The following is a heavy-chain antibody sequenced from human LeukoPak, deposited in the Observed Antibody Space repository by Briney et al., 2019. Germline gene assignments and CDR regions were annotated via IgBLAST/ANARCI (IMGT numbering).Heavy chain of an antibody. J-gene: IGHJ5*02. CDR1: GFTFSSYA. CDR3: AKPDCYNWFDR. CDR2: ISGSGGST. V-gene: IGHV3-23*01. D-gene: IGHD2-21*01. Sequence: GGSLRLSCAASGFTFSSYAMSWVRQAPGKGREWVSAISGSGGSTYYADSVKGRLTISRDNSKNTLYLQMNSLRAEDTDIYYCAKPDCYNWFDRWGQGTLVTVSS.